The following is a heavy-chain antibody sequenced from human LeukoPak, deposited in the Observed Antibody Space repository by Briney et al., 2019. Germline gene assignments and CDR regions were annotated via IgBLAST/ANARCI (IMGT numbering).Heavy chain of an antibody. CDR3: ASRKLGNDY. CDR1: GGSVTDYY. CDR2: IYYTGT. D-gene: IGHD7-27*01. V-gene: IGHV4-59*02. Sequence: SETLSLTCTVSGGSVTDYYWSWIRQSLGKGLEWIGYIYYTGTSYNPSLKSRVTISADTSKNQFSLKLISVTAADTAVYYCASRKLGNDYWGQGTLVTVSS. J-gene: IGHJ4*02.